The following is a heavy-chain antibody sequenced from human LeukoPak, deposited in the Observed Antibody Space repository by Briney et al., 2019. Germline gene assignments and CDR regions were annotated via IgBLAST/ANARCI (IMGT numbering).Heavy chain of an antibody. Sequence: GGALRLSCAASGFTFSNHYMSWLRQAPGRGLAWVSYITSSDSGGFYADSVKGRFTISRDNAKNSLYLQMNSLRVEDTAVYYCAIDGDTTRKVDNLGQGTLVTASS. CDR1: GFTFSNHY. CDR3: AIDGDTTRKVDN. J-gene: IGHJ4*02. V-gene: IGHV3-11*01. D-gene: IGHD5-18*01. CDR2: ITSSDSGG.